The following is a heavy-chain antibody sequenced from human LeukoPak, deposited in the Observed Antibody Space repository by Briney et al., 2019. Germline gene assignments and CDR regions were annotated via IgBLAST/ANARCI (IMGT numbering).Heavy chain of an antibody. J-gene: IGHJ6*03. Sequence: ASVKVSCKASGYTFTSYGISWVRQAPGQGLEWMGWISAYNGNTNYAQKLQGRVTMTTDTSTSTAHMELRSLRSDDTAVYYCARDYSGYDSGYYYYMDVWGKGTTVTVSS. D-gene: IGHD5-12*01. CDR3: ARDYSGYDSGYYYYMDV. V-gene: IGHV1-18*01. CDR1: GYTFTSYG. CDR2: ISAYNGNT.